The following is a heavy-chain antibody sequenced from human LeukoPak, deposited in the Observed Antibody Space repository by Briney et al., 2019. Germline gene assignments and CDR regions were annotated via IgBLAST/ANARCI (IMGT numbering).Heavy chain of an antibody. CDR1: GFTFSSYS. J-gene: IGHJ4*02. CDR2: IWFDGSNK. Sequence: PGGSLRLSCAASGFTFSSYSMNWVRQAPGKGLEWVALIWFDGSNKYYVDSVKGRFTISRDNSKNTLYLQMNSLRAEDTAVYYCARDYGSGIDCWGQGTLVTVSS. V-gene: IGHV3-33*08. CDR3: ARDYGSGIDC. D-gene: IGHD3-10*01.